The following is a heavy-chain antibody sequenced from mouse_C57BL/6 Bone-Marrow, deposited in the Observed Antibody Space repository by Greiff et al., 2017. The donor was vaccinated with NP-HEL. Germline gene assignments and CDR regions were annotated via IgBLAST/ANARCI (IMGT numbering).Heavy chain of an antibody. J-gene: IGHJ3*01. CDR2: FYPGDGDT. Sequence: QVQLQQSGAELVKPGASVKISCKASGYEFSNYWMNWVKQRPGKGLEWIGQFYPGDGDTNYNGKFKDKATLTADKSSSTAYMQLSRLTSEDAAVYFCARGAYWGQGTLVTVSA. CDR3: ARGAY. CDR1: GYEFSNYW. V-gene: IGHV1-80*01.